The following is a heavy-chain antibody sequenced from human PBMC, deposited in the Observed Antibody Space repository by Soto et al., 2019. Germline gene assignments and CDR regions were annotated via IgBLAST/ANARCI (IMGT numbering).Heavy chain of an antibody. CDR1: GGTFSSYA. D-gene: IGHD5-18*01. Sequence: GASVKVSCKASGGTFSSYAISWVRQAPGQGLEWMGGIIPIFGTANYAQKFQGRVTITADESTSTAYMELSSLRSEDTAVYYCARDGTAMVTNKYNWFDPWGQGTLVTVSS. V-gene: IGHV1-69*13. CDR2: IIPIFGTA. J-gene: IGHJ5*02. CDR3: ARDGTAMVTNKYNWFDP.